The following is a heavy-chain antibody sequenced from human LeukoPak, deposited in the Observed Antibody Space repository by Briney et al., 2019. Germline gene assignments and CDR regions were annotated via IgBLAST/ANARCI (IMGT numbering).Heavy chain of an antibody. D-gene: IGHD2-21*02. CDR3: AGRHLAYCGGDCP. V-gene: IGHV3-66*01. J-gene: IGHJ5*02. CDR2: IYSGGGT. CDR1: GFTASGNY. Sequence: GGSLRLSCAASGFTASGNYMSWVRQAPGKGLEWVSVIYSGGGTSYAGSVMGRFTISRDKSKNTLYLQMNSLRAEDTAVYYCAGRHLAYCGGDCPWGQGTLVTVSS.